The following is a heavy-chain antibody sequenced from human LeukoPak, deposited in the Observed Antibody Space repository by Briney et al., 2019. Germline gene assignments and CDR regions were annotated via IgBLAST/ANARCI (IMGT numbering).Heavy chain of an antibody. V-gene: IGHV4-31*03. D-gene: IGHD2-2*01. J-gene: IGHJ3*02. CDR2: IYYSGST. CDR3: AGKGDIVVVPAAKQTPGAAFDI. Sequence: SETLSLTCTVSGGSISSGGYYWSWIRQHPGKGLEWIGYIYYSGSTYYNPSLKSRVTISVDTSKNQFSLKLSSVTAADTAVYYCAGKGDIVVVPAAKQTPGAAFDIWGQGTMVTVSS. CDR1: GGSISSGGYY.